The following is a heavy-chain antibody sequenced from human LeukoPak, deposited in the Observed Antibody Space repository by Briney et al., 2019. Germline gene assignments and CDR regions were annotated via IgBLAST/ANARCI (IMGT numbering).Heavy chain of an antibody. D-gene: IGHD3-22*01. CDR1: GFTVSSNY. Sequence: PGGSLRLSCAASGFTVSSNYMSWVRQAPGKGLEWVSVIYSGGSTYYADSVKGRFTISRDNSKNTLYLQMNSLRAEDTAVYYCARDLYDSSQGAFDIWGQGTMVTVSS. V-gene: IGHV3-66*01. CDR2: IYSGGST. CDR3: ARDLYDSSQGAFDI. J-gene: IGHJ3*02.